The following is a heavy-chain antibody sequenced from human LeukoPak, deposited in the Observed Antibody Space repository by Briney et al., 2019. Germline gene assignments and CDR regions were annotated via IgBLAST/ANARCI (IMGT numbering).Heavy chain of an antibody. CDR3: ARDVAGAGSY. V-gene: IGHV3-74*01. J-gene: IGHJ4*02. Sequence: GGSLRLSCAASAYTFSSYWMHWVRQVPGQGLVWVSRIDTDGRTTDYADSVRGRFTIYRDNVQNTLYLQMNSLTAEDTAVYYCARDVAGAGSYWGQGALVSVSP. CDR2: IDTDGRTT. CDR1: AYTFSSYW. D-gene: IGHD3-10*01.